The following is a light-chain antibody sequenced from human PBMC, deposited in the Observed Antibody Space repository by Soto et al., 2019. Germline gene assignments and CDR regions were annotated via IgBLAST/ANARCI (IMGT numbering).Light chain of an antibody. Sequence: DIVLTQSPGTLSLSPGERATLSCRASQSVGNNYVAWYQHKPGQAPRLLIYTASSMATGIPDRFSGSGSGTDFTLTINRLEPEDFAIYYCQQFDTSPLTFGGGTKVEIK. J-gene: IGKJ4*01. CDR2: TAS. CDR3: QQFDTSPLT. CDR1: QSVGNNY. V-gene: IGKV3-20*01.